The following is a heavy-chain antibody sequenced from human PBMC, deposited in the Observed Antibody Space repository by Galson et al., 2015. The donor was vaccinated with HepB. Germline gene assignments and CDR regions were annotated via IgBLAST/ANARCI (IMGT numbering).Heavy chain of an antibody. J-gene: IGHJ3*02. V-gene: IGHV4-39*01. CDR1: GGSISSSSYY. Sequence: SETLSLTCTVSGGSISSSSYYWGWIRQPPGKGLEWIGSIYYSGSTYYNPSLKSRVTISVDTSKNQFSLKLSSVTAADTAVYYCARPPPGGVADIWGQGTMVTVSS. CDR2: IYYSGST. D-gene: IGHD1-14*01. CDR3: ARPPPGGVADI.